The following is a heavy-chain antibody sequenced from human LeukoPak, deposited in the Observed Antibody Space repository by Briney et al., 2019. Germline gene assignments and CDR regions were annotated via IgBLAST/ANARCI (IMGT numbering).Heavy chain of an antibody. Sequence: GGSLRLSCAVSGLTFSDYRMIWVRQAPEKRLEWVAVTAGADDVIQYADSVKGRFTISTDNSKNTVYLQMNSLRAEDTAVYYCARRGGIHLEYFDYWGQGTLVTVSS. D-gene: IGHD3-3*01. V-gene: IGHV3-23*01. J-gene: IGHJ4*02. CDR1: GLTFSDYR. CDR2: TAGADDVI. CDR3: ARRGGIHLEYFDY.